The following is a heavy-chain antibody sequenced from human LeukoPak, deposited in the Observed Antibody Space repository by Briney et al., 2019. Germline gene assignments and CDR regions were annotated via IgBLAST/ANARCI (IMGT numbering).Heavy chain of an antibody. Sequence: GGSLRLSCAASGFTFSRYWMSWVRQAPGKGLEWVANIKEDGSEKYYVDSVRGRFTISRDNAKNSLYLQMNSLRAEDTAVYYCGGSSWKTFDYWGQGPLVTVSS. CDR2: IKEDGSEK. CDR3: GGSSWKTFDY. J-gene: IGHJ4*02. CDR1: GFTFSRYW. D-gene: IGHD6-13*01. V-gene: IGHV3-7*01.